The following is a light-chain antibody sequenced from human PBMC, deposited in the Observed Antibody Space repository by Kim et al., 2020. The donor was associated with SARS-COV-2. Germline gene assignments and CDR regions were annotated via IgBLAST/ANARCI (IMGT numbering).Light chain of an antibody. CDR2: AAS. V-gene: IGKV1-8*01. J-gene: IGKJ4*01. Sequence: ASAGDRVTLTCRASQSVSTYVVWYQQKPGKAPKPLIYAASTLHSGVPSRFSGSGSGTDFTLTITYLQSEDSATYYCQQYYNYPVTFGGGAKVDIK. CDR3: QQYYNYPVT. CDR1: QSVSTY.